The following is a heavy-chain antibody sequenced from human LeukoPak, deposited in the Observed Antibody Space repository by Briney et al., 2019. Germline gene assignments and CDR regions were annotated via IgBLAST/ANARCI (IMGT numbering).Heavy chain of an antibody. CDR2: IYYSGST. Sequence: SETLSLTCTVSGGSINSYYWSWIRQPPGKGLEWIGYIYYSGSTNYNPSLKSRVTISVDTSKNQFSLKLSSLTAADTAVYYCARDFSYHVSGSYSHFDCWGQGILVTVSS. D-gene: IGHD3-10*01. V-gene: IGHV4-59*12. J-gene: IGHJ4*02. CDR1: GGSINSYY. CDR3: ARDFSYHVSGSYSHFDC.